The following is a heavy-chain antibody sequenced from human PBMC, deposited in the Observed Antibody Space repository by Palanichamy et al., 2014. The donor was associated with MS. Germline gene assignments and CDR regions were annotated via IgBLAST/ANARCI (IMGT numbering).Heavy chain of an antibody. CDR3: AKSPSQWLSSAEFFQH. Sequence: EVQLLESGGGLVQPGGSLRLSCAASGFTFSNYAMTWVRQAPGKGLAWVSAISSSVGSTYYADSVKGRFTISRDNSRNTLYLQMNSLRAEDTAVYYCAKSPSQWLSSAEFFQHWGQGTLVTVSS. CDR2: ISSSVGST. V-gene: IGHV3-23*01. CDR1: GFTFSNYA. D-gene: IGHD6-19*01. J-gene: IGHJ1*01.